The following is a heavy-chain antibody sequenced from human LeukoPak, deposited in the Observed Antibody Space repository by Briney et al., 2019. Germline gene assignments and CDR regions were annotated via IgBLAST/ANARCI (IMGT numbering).Heavy chain of an antibody. Sequence: SETLSLTCTVSGGSISGSSYYWGWIRQPPGKGLEWIGSIYYSGSTYYNPSLKSRVTISVDTSKNQFSLKLSSVTAADTAVYYCARQGPQLPDYWGQGTLVTVSS. J-gene: IGHJ4*02. V-gene: IGHV4-39*01. CDR1: GGSISGSSYY. D-gene: IGHD1-7*01. CDR2: IYYSGST. CDR3: ARQGPQLPDY.